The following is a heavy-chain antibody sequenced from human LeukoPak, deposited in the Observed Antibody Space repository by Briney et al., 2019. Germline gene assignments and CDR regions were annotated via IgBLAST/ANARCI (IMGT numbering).Heavy chain of an antibody. V-gene: IGHV1-69*13. J-gene: IGHJ4*02. D-gene: IGHD2-8*01. CDR3: ARDGRMRGYYFDY. Sequence: GASVKVSCKASGGTFSSYAISWVRQAPGQGLEWMGGIIPIFGTANYAQKFQGRVTITADESTSTAYMELSSLRSEDTAVYYCARDGRMRGYYFDYWGQGTLVTVSS. CDR2: IIPIFGTA. CDR1: GGTFSSYA.